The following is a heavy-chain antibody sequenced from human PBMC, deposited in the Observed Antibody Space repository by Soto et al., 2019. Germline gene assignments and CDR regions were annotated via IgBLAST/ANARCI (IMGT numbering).Heavy chain of an antibody. D-gene: IGHD1-26*01. CDR1: GGSISSSNW. J-gene: IGHJ4*02. V-gene: IGHV4-4*02. Sequence: QVQLQESGPGLVKPSGTLSLTCAVSGGSISSSNWWSWVRQPPGKGLEWIGEIYHSGSTNYNPSLKSRVTLSVDKSKNQFSLKLSSVTAADTAVYYCARDLKSELDSWYFDYWGQGTLVTVSS. CDR2: IYHSGST. CDR3: ARDLKSELDSWYFDY.